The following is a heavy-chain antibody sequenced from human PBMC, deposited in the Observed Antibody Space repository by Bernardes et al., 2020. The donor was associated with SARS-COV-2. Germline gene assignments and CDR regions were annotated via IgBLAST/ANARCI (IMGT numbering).Heavy chain of an antibody. CDR1: SGSISNSNYY. J-gene: IGHJ6*02. CDR3: VGSSCGRDCYIGGLRSWDYGMDV. CDR2: IYSSGTT. V-gene: IGHV4-39*01. D-gene: IGHD2-21*02. Sequence: SETLSLTCTVSSGSISNSNYYWGWIRQPPGKGLEWIGRIYSSGTTYKNPSLQRRVTKSVDTSTNQFSLRLTTVTAADTAVYYCVGSSCGRDCYIGGLRSWDYGMDVWGQGTTVTVSS.